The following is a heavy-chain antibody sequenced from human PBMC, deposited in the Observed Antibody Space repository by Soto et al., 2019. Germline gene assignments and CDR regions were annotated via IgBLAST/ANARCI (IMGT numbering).Heavy chain of an antibody. Sequence: PSETLSLTCTVSGVSISSGDFYWSWIRQPPGKGLEWIGYIYHTGSSQYHPSLRGRVAFSMDTSKNQFSLELRSVTAADTAMYYCARDVFDTTVDYYFDYWGQGSMVTVSS. J-gene: IGHJ4*02. CDR2: IYHTGSS. D-gene: IGHD4-17*01. CDR1: GVSISSGDFY. V-gene: IGHV4-30-4*01. CDR3: ARDVFDTTVDYYFDY.